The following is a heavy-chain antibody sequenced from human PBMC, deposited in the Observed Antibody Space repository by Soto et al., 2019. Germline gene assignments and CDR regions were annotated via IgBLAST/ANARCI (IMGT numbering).Heavy chain of an antibody. J-gene: IGHJ6*02. V-gene: IGHV1-2*04. Sequence: ASVKVSCKASGYTFTGYYMHWVRQAPGQGREWMGWINPNSGGTNYAQKFQGWVTMTRDTSISTAYMELRRLRSDDTAVYYCARAPLIVAAAGTAYYYYGMDVWGQGTTVTVSS. CDR2: INPNSGGT. CDR1: GYTFTGYY. CDR3: ARAPLIVAAAGTAYYYYGMDV. D-gene: IGHD6-13*01.